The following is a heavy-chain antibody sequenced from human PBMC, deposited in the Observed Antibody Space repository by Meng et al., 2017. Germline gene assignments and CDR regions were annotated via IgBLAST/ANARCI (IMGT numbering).Heavy chain of an antibody. CDR1: GDSVSSNSAA. CDR2: TYYRSKWYN. V-gene: IGHV6-1*01. D-gene: IGHD2-8*02. Sequence: QAQLPQSQPGPVKPAQTLSPTCPISGDSVSSNSAAWNWIRQSPSRGLEWLGRTYYRSKWYNDYAVSVKSRRTINPDTSKNQFSLQLNSVTPEDTAVYYCARGVVYAISYFDYWGQGTLVTVSS. J-gene: IGHJ4*02. CDR3: ARGVVYAISYFDY.